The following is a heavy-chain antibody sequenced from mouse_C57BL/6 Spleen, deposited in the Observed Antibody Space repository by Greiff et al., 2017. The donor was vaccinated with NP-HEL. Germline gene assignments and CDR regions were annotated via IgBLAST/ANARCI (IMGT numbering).Heavy chain of an antibody. D-gene: IGHD2-4*01. Sequence: QVHVKQSGAELVKPGASVKISCKASGYAFSSYWMNWVKQRPGKGLEWIGQIYPGDGDTNYNGKFKGKATLTADKSSSTAYMQLSSLTSEDSAVYFCAREGLRHLDYWGQGTTLTVSS. J-gene: IGHJ2*01. V-gene: IGHV1-80*01. CDR2: IYPGDGDT. CDR1: GYAFSSYW. CDR3: AREGLRHLDY.